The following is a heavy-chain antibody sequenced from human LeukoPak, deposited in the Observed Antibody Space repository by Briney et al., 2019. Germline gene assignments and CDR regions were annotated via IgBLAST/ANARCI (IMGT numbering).Heavy chain of an antibody. V-gene: IGHV1-2*06. Sequence: ASVKVSCKASGYTFTGYYMHWVRQAPGQGLEWMGRINPNSGGTNYAQKFQGRVTMTRDTSISTAYMELSRLRSDDTAVYYCARDRDGFGVVIIRYWGQGTLVTVSS. J-gene: IGHJ4*02. D-gene: IGHD3-3*01. CDR2: INPNSGGT. CDR1: GYTFTGYY. CDR3: ARDRDGFGVVIIRY.